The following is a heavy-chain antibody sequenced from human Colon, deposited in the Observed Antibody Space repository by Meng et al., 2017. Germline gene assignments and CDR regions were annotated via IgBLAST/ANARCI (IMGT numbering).Heavy chain of an antibody. J-gene: IGHJ3*02. V-gene: IGHV3-74*01. CDR1: GFGFSTNW. CDR2: INPDGTTT. Sequence: GESLKISCATSGFGFSTNWMDWVRQDPGKGLVWVSRINPDGTTTNYAESVKGRFTISRDNAKNTLFLQMNSLGAEDTAVYYCVKDLLWNSFDMWGQGTMVTVSS. D-gene: IGHD2-21*01. CDR3: VKDLLWNSFDM.